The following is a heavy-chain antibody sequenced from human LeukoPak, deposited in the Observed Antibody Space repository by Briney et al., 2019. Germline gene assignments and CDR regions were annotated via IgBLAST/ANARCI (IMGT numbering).Heavy chain of an antibody. J-gene: IGHJ5*02. CDR3: ARAVAGRTSWFDP. CDR1: GYTFTGYY. D-gene: IGHD6-19*01. CDR2: INPNSGGT. V-gene: IGHV1-2*04. Sequence: GASVKVSCKASGYTFTGYYMHWVRQAPGQGLEWMGWINPNSGGTNYAQKFQGWVTMTRDTSISTAYMELSRLRSDDTAVYYCARAVAGRTSWFDPWGQGTLVTVSS.